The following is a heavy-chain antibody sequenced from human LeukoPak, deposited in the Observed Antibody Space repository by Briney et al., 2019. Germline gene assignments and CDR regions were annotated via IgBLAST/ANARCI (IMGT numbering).Heavy chain of an antibody. D-gene: IGHD3-10*01. CDR3: AKDKFTMVRGVITTPIDY. Sequence: GGSLRLSCAASGFTFSSYAMSWVRQAPGKGLEWVSAISGSGGSTYYADPVRGRFTISRDNSKNTLYLQMNSLRAEDTAVYYCAKDKFTMVRGVITTPIDYWGQGTLVTVSS. J-gene: IGHJ4*02. V-gene: IGHV3-23*01. CDR2: ISGSGGST. CDR1: GFTFSSYA.